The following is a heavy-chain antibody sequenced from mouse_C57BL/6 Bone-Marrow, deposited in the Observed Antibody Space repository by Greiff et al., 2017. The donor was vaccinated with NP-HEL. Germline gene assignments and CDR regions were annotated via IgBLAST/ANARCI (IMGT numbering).Heavy chain of an antibody. CDR2: IRSKSSNYAT. CDR3: VRGGLLLRSFDY. J-gene: IGHJ2*01. V-gene: IGHV10-3*01. CDR1: GFTFNTYA. D-gene: IGHD1-1*01. Sequence: EVQRVESGGGLVQPKGSLKLSCAASGFTFNTYAMHWVRQAPGKGLEWVARIRSKSSNYATYYADSVKDRFTISRDDSQSMLYLQMNNLKTEDTAMYYCVRGGLLLRSFDYWGQGTTLTVSS.